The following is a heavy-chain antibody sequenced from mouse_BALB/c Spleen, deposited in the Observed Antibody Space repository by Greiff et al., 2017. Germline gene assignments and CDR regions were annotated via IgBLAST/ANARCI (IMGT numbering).Heavy chain of an antibody. Sequence: QVQLQQSGAELVRPGTSVKVSCKASGYAFTNYLIEWVKQRPGQGLEWIGVINPGSGGTNYNEKFKGKATLTADRSSSTAYMQLSSLTSDDSAVFFCASTGRMITSFADWGQGTLVTVSA. J-gene: IGHJ3*01. D-gene: IGHD2-4*01. V-gene: IGHV1-54*01. CDR3: ASTGRMITSFAD. CDR2: INPGSGGT. CDR1: GYAFTNYL.